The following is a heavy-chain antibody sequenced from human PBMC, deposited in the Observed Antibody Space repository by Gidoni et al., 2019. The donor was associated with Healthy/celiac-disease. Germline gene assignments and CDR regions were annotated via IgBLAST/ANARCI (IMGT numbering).Heavy chain of an antibody. D-gene: IGHD7-27*01. V-gene: IGHV3-48*03. Sequence: EVKLAEAGGGWVQPGGSMRLPGAAPGCTCSSYEMNWVRQAPGKGLEWVSYISSSGSTIYYADSVKGRFTISRDNAKNSLYLQMNSLRAEDTAVYYCARDTPEMATPNPFDYWGQGTLVTVSS. CDR3: ARDTPEMATPNPFDY. J-gene: IGHJ4*02. CDR1: GCTCSSYE. CDR2: ISSSGSTI.